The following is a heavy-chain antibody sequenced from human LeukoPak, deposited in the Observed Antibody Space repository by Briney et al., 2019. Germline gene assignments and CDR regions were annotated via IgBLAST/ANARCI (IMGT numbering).Heavy chain of an antibody. J-gene: IGHJ4*02. Sequence: GGSLRLSCAASGFTFSSYAMSWVRQAPGKGLEWVSAISGSGGSTYYADSVKGRFTISRDNSKNTLYLQMNSLRAEDTAVYYCASIPTQQLVVNFDYWGQGTLVTVSS. D-gene: IGHD6-13*01. CDR2: ISGSGGST. CDR3: ASIPTQQLVVNFDY. V-gene: IGHV3-23*01. CDR1: GFTFSSYA.